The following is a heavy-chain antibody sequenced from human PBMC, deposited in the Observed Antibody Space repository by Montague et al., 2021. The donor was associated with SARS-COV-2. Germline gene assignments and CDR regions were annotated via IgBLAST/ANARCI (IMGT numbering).Heavy chain of an antibody. CDR1: GGSISGGSYY. J-gene: IGHJ6*03. CDR3: ARSSGGYCSSTSCYAYYYYYMDV. Sequence: TLSLTCTVSGGSISGGSYYWSWIRQPAGKGLEWIGRIYTSGSTNYNPSLKSRVTISVDTSKNQFSLKLSSVTAADTAVYYCARSSGGYCSSTSCYAYYYYYMDVWGKGTTVTVSS. V-gene: IGHV4-61*02. D-gene: IGHD2-2*01. CDR2: IYTSGST.